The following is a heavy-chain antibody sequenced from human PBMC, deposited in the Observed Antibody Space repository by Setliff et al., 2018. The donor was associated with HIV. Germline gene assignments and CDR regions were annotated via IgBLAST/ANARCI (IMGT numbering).Heavy chain of an antibody. J-gene: IGHJ1*01. CDR2: FDPEDGET. Sequence: GASVKVSCKISGYTLTELSIHWVRQAPGKGLEWMANFDPEDGETFYAQKFQGRLTMTEDTSTDTAYTELSSLRSDDTATYYCATDPGYSSTWYSESFQHWGQGTVVTVSS. CDR3: ATDPGYSSTWYSESFQH. D-gene: IGHD6-13*01. CDR1: GYTLTELS. V-gene: IGHV1-24*01.